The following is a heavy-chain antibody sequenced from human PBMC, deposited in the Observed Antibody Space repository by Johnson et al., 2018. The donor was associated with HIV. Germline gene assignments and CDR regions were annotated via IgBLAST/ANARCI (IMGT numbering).Heavy chain of an antibody. V-gene: IGHV3-13*01. D-gene: IGHD6-6*01. CDR2: IGTAGDT. Sequence: QVTGKGLEWVSGIGTAGDTYYPGSVKGRFTISRENDKNFLYLNFNNLRDGDTAVYYCATSISTPPGAFDIWGQGTIVTVSS. CDR3: ATSISTPPGAFDI. J-gene: IGHJ3*02.